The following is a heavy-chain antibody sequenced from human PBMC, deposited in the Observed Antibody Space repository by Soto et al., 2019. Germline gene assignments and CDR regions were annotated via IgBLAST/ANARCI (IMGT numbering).Heavy chain of an antibody. CDR3: ARDPSITYYDFWSGYLSGWFDP. D-gene: IGHD3-3*01. CDR2: ISSSSSYI. Sequence: GGPLRLSCAASGFTFSSYSMNWVRQAPGKGLEWVSSISSSSSYIYYAASVKGRFTISRDNAKNSLYLQMNSLRAEDTAVYYCARDPSITYYDFWSGYLSGWFDPWGQGTLVTVSS. V-gene: IGHV3-21*01. J-gene: IGHJ5*02. CDR1: GFTFSSYS.